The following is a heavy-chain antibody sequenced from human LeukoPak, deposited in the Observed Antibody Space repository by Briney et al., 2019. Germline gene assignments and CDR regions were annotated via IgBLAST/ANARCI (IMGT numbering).Heavy chain of an antibody. CDR3: ARRDYYDSDGYYLGLDWYFDL. CDR1: GGSFSGYY. V-gene: IGHV4-34*01. CDR2: INHSGST. D-gene: IGHD3-22*01. Sequence: SETLSLTCAVYGGSFSGYYWSWIRQPPWKGLEWIGEINHSGSTNYNPSLKSRVTMSIDTSKKHFSLKLSSVTAADTAVYYCARRDYYDSDGYYLGLDWYFDLWGHGTLVTVSS. J-gene: IGHJ2*01.